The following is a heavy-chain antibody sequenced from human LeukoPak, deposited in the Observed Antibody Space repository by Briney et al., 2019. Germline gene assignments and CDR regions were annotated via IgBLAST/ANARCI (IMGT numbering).Heavy chain of an antibody. CDR1: GGSFSGYY. CDR3: ARGLAEYYYDSSGYYLFDY. D-gene: IGHD3-22*01. Sequence: PSETLSLTCAVYGGSFSGYYWSWIRQPPGKGLEWIGEINHSGSTNYNPSLKSRVTISVDTSKNQFSLKLSSVTAADTAVYYCARGLAEYYYDSSGYYLFDYWGQGTLVTVSS. V-gene: IGHV4-34*01. J-gene: IGHJ4*02. CDR2: INHSGST.